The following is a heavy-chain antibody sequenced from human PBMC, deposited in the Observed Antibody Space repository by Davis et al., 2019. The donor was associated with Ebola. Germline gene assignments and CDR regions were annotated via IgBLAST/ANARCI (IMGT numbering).Heavy chain of an antibody. CDR1: GVNFEKYA. CDR3: VRDTSGYYSYFNY. CDR2: INSDGSST. J-gene: IGHJ4*02. D-gene: IGHD3-22*01. Sequence: GESLKISCVASGVNFEKYAMNWVRQSPGKGLVWVSRINSDGSSTSYADSVKGRFTISRDNAKNTLYLQMNSLRAEDTAVYYCVRDTSGYYSYFNYWGQGTLVTVSS. V-gene: IGHV3-74*01.